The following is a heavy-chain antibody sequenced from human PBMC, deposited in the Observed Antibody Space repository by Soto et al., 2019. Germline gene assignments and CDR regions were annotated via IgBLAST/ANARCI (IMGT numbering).Heavy chain of an antibody. CDR3: VSQRTTVPTQAYFDY. CDR1: GGSVTNSSYY. V-gene: IGHV4-39*01. CDR2: VYYRGRS. J-gene: IGHJ4*02. D-gene: IGHD4-17*01. Sequence: ASETLSLTCTVSGGSVTNSSYYWGWIRQSPGKGLEWIGSVYYRGRSYSKSSVKRRVTISVDTSKNRFSLSLNSVTASDTAVYFCVSQRTTVPTQAYFDYWGPGALVTV.